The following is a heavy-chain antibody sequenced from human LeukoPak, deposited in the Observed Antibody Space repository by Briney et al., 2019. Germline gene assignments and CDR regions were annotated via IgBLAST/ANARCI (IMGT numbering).Heavy chain of an antibody. V-gene: IGHV3-30*14. Sequence: GRSLRLSCAASGFTFSSYAMHWVRQAPGKGLEWVAVISYDGSNKYYADSVKGRFTISRDNSKNTLYLQMGSLRAEDMAVYYCARARPPTSWGQGTLVTVSS. D-gene: IGHD5-12*01. CDR3: ARARPPTS. J-gene: IGHJ4*02. CDR2: ISYDGSNK. CDR1: GFTFSSYA.